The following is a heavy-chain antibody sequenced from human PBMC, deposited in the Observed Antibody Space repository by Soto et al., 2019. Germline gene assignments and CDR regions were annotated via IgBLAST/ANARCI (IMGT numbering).Heavy chain of an antibody. Sequence: GGSLRLSCAASGFAFSTYAMSWVRQAPGKGLEWVSAISAGGGSTYYADSVKGRFTISRDNSKNTLYVQMNSLRAEDTAVYYCAKVLSSHYYLPDYWGQGTLVIVSS. D-gene: IGHD1-26*01. CDR1: GFAFSTYA. V-gene: IGHV3-23*01. CDR2: ISAGGGST. J-gene: IGHJ4*02. CDR3: AKVLSSHYYLPDY.